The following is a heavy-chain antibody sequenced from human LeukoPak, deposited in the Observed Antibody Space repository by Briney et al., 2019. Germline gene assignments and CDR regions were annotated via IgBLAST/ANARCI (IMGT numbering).Heavy chain of an antibody. J-gene: IGHJ2*01. V-gene: IGHV4-34*01. D-gene: IGHD3-10*01. CDR2: INHSGST. CDR3: ARLPYYGSGSYLYWYFDL. Sequence: PSETLSLTCAVYGGSFSGYYWSWIRQPPGKGLEWIGEINHSGSTNYNPSLKSRVTISVDTSKNQFPLKLSSVTAADTAVYYCARLPYYGSGSYLYWYFDLWGRGTLVTVSS. CDR1: GGSFSGYY.